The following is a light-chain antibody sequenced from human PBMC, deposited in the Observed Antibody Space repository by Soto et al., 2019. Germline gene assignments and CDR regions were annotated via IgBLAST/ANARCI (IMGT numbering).Light chain of an antibody. CDR2: EVT. V-gene: IGLV2-8*01. CDR3: CSYAGSRTFT. CDR1: SSDVGGYNY. Sequence: QSVLTQPPSASGSPGQSVTISCTGTSSDVGGYNYVSWYQQHPGTVPRLLIFEVTKRPTGISSRFSGSKSGNTASLTISGLRAEDEADYHCCSYAGSRTFTFGGGTQLTVL. J-gene: IGLJ2*01.